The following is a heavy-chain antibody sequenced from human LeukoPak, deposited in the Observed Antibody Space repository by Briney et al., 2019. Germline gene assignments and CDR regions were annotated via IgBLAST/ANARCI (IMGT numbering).Heavy chain of an antibody. J-gene: IGHJ4*02. Sequence: ASVKVSCKASGYTFTGYYMHWVRQAPGQGLEWMGWINPNSGGTNYAQKFQGRATMTRDTSISTAYMELSRLRSDDTAVYYCARHCYDSSGYYYDYWGQGTLVTVSS. CDR1: GYTFTGYY. CDR2: INPNSGGT. V-gene: IGHV1-2*02. CDR3: ARHCYDSSGYYYDY. D-gene: IGHD3-22*01.